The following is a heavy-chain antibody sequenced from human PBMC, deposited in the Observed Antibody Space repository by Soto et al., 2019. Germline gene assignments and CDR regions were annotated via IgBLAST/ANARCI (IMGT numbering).Heavy chain of an antibody. CDR3: ARDSSLSIAAAGIFDY. Sequence: SETLSRTCTVSGGSISSYYWSWIRQPPGKGLEWIGYIYYSGSTNCNPSLKSRVTISVDTSKNQFSLKLSSVTAADTAVYYCARDSSLSIAAAGIFDYWGQGTLVTVSS. D-gene: IGHD6-13*01. V-gene: IGHV4-59*01. J-gene: IGHJ4*02. CDR2: IYYSGST. CDR1: GGSISSYY.